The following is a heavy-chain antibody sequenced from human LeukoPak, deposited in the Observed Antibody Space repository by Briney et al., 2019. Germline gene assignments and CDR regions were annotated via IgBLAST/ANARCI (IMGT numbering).Heavy chain of an antibody. CDR2: ISGSGGNT. Sequence: GGTLRLSCAASGFTFSSYGMGWVRQAPGKGLEWVSGISGSGGNTYYADSVKGRFTISRDNSKNTLYLQMNSLRAEDTAVYYCAKDIFLYGDPFDYWGQGTLVTVSS. CDR3: AKDIFLYGDPFDY. J-gene: IGHJ4*02. D-gene: IGHD3-16*01. V-gene: IGHV3-23*01. CDR1: GFTFSSYG.